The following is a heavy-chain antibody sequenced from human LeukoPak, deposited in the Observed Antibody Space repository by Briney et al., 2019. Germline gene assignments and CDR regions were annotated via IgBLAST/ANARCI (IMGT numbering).Heavy chain of an antibody. V-gene: IGHV4-59*01. CDR1: GGPISDFY. J-gene: IGHJ6*02. D-gene: IGHD1-26*01. CDR3: ARLRSGSTPPPPYYYYGLDV. Sequence: PSETLSLTCTVSGGPISDFYWSWSRQPPAKGREWFGNIFYSGNTNYNPSLRSRVTISVDTSKKQFSLRLTSVTAADTAVYYCARLRSGSTPPPPYYYYGLDVWGQGTTVTVSS. CDR2: IFYSGNT.